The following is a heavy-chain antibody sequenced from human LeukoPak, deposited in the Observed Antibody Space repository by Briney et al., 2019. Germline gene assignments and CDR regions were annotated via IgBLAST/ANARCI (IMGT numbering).Heavy chain of an antibody. V-gene: IGHV3-48*03. J-gene: IGHJ6*04. CDR3: AELGITMIGGV. Sequence: GGSLRLSCASSGFTFSSYEMNWVRQAPGKGLEWVSYISSSGSTIYYADSVKGRFTISRDNAKNSLYLQMNSLRAEDTAVYYCAELGITMIGGVWGKGTTVTISS. D-gene: IGHD3-10*02. CDR1: GFTFSSYE. CDR2: ISSSGSTI.